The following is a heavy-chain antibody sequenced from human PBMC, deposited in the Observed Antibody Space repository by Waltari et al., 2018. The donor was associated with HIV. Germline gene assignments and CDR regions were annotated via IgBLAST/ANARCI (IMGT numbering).Heavy chain of an antibody. D-gene: IGHD2-15*01. CDR2: IYYSGST. Sequence: QVQLQESGPGLVKPSETLSLTCTVSGGSISSYYWSWIRQPPGKGLEWIGYIYYSGSTNYNPSLKSRVTISVDTSKNQFYLKLSSVTAADTAVYYCARGGREAHYYYYGMDVWGQGTTVTVSS. CDR1: GGSISSYY. CDR3: ARGGREAHYYYYGMDV. V-gene: IGHV4-59*01. J-gene: IGHJ6*02.